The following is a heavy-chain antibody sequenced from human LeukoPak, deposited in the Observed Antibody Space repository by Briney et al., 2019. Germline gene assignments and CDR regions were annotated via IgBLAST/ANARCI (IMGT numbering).Heavy chain of an antibody. CDR1: GYTFTTYY. CDR3: ARMQTSGWFNDAFDI. CDR2: INPSGDST. V-gene: IGHV1-46*01. Sequence: ASVKVSCKASGYTFTTYYMHWVRQAPGQGLEWMGIINPSGDSTKYAQKFQGRVTMTRDTSTSTVYMELSSLRSEDAAVYYCARMQTSGWFNDAFDIWGQGTMVTVSS. D-gene: IGHD6-19*01. J-gene: IGHJ3*02.